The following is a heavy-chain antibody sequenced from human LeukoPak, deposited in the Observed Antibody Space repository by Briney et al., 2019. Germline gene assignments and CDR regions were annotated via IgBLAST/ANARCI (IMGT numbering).Heavy chain of an antibody. CDR3: ARGYSGSFDY. D-gene: IGHD1-26*01. V-gene: IGHV1-8*02. CDR2: MNPNSGNT. Sequence: ASVKVSCKASGYTFGAYYMYWVRQAPGQGLEWMGWMNPNSGNTGYAQKFQGRVTMTRNTSISTAYMELSSLRSEDTAVYYCARGYSGSFDYWGQGTLVTVSS. J-gene: IGHJ4*02. CDR1: GYTFGAYY.